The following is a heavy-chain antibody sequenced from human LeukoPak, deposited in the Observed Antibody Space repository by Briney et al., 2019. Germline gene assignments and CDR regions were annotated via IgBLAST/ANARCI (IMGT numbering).Heavy chain of an antibody. CDR3: ARSGSGYLRYYFDY. D-gene: IGHD5-12*01. CDR2: IYSSGST. Sequence: SETLSLTCTVSGGSISSSSYYWGWIRQPPGKGLEWIGSIYSSGSTYYNPSLRSRVTISVDTSKNQFSLKLGSVTAADTAVYYCARSGSGYLRYYFDYWGQGTLVTVSS. J-gene: IGHJ4*02. CDR1: GGSISSSSYY. V-gene: IGHV4-39*07.